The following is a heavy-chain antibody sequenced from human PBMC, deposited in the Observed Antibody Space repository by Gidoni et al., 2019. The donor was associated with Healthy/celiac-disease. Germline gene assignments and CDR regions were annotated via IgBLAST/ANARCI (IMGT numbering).Heavy chain of an antibody. CDR1: GVTFSSYG. CDR2: ISYDGSNK. V-gene: IGHV3-30*18. D-gene: IGHD1-26*01. J-gene: IGHJ4*02. CDR3: AKRGSYYPFDY. Sequence: QVQLVESGGGVVQPGRYLRLSCAAAGVTFSSYGMHWVRQAPGKGLEWVAVISYDGSNKYYADSVKGRFTISRDNSKNTLYLQMNSLRAEDTAVYYCAKRGSYYPFDYWGQGTLVTVSS.